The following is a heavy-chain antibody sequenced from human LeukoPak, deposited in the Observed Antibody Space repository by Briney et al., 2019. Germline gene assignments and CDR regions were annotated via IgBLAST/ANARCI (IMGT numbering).Heavy chain of an antibody. CDR3: ARVRTVVISYFDY. D-gene: IGHD4-23*01. CDR1: GFTFSSYS. V-gene: IGHV3-21*01. J-gene: IGHJ4*02. Sequence: GGSLRLSCAASGFTFSSYSMNWVRQAPGKGLEWVSSISSSSSYIYYAASVKGRFTISRDNAKNSLYLQMNSLRAEDTAVYYCARVRTVVISYFDYWGQGTLVTVSS. CDR2: ISSSSSYI.